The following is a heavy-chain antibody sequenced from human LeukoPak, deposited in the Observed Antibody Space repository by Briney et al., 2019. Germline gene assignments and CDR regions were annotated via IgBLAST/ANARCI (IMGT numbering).Heavy chain of an antibody. CDR2: ISGDGVSP. Sequence: GGSLRLSCSASGFTFNNYALTWIRQTPGKGLECVSAISGDGVSPYYADSVRGRFTISRDNSKNTLYLQMNSLRVEDTAVYFCARDPGAFPYFFDSWGQGTLVTVSS. J-gene: IGHJ4*02. D-gene: IGHD4/OR15-4a*01. CDR1: GFTFNNYA. CDR3: ARDPGAFPYFFDS. V-gene: IGHV3-23*01.